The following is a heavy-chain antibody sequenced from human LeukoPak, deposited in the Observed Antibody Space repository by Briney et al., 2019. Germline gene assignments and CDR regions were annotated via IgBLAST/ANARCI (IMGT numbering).Heavy chain of an antibody. CDR2: IIPIFGTA. CDR3: ASNLRQYQLLYFDY. Sequence: GASVKVSCKASGGTFSSYAISWVRQAPGQGLEWMGGIIPIFGTANYAQKFQGRVTITADESTSTAYMELSSLRSEDTAVYYCASNLRQYQLLYFDYWGQGTLVTVSS. V-gene: IGHV1-69*13. J-gene: IGHJ4*02. CDR1: GGTFSSYA. D-gene: IGHD2-2*01.